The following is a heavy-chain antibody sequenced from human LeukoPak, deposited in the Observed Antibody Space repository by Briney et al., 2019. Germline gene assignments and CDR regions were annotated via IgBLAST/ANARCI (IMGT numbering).Heavy chain of an antibody. J-gene: IGHJ4*02. Sequence: GGSLRLSCAGAGFTGSSYWRHWVRQAPGNGLVWVSTIYTDGRVAQYAGSVKGRFTISRDNAKNTLYLQMNTLRVEDASVYYCARDLYHGSDEWGQGTLVTVSS. CDR1: GFTGSSYW. D-gene: IGHD3-10*01. V-gene: IGHV3-74*03. CDR3: ARDLYHGSDE. CDR2: IYTDGRVA.